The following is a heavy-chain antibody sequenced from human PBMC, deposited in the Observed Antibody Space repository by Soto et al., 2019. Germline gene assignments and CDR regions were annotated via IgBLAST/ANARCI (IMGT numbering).Heavy chain of an antibody. CDR1: GGSISSYY. CDR3: AREDYYYGMDV. CDR2: IYYSGST. V-gene: IGHV4-59*01. Sequence: SETLSLTCTVSGGSISSYYWSWIRQPPGKGLEWIGYIYYSGSTNYNPSLKSRVTISVDTSKNQFSLKLSSVTAADTAVYYCAREDYYYGMDVWGQGTTVTASS. J-gene: IGHJ6*02.